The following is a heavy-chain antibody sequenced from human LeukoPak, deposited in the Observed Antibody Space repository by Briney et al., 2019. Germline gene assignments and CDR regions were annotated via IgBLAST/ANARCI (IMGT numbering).Heavy chain of an antibody. V-gene: IGHV4-34*01. CDR2: INHSGST. Sequence: SETLSLTCAVYGGSFSGYYWSWIRQPPGKGLEWSGEINHSGSTNYNPSLKSRVTISVDTSKNQFSLKLSSVTAADTAVYYCARVMTTVPNFPRRFDPWGQGTLVTVSS. D-gene: IGHD4-11*01. CDR1: GGSFSGYY. CDR3: ARVMTTVPNFPRRFDP. J-gene: IGHJ5*02.